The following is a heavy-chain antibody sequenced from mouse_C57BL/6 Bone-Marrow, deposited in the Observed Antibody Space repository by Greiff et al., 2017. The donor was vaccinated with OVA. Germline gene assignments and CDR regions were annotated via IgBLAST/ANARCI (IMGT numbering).Heavy chain of an antibody. V-gene: IGHV1-82*01. CDR3: ARGPGTDFDY. CDR1: GYAFSSSW. CDR2: IYPGDGDT. J-gene: IGHJ2*01. Sequence: QVQLQQSGPELVKPGASVKISCKASGYAFSSSWMNWVKQRPGQGLEWIGRIYPGDGDTNYNGKFKGKATLTADKSSSTAYMQLSSLTSEDSAVYFCARGPGTDFDYWGQGTTLTVSS. D-gene: IGHD4-1*01.